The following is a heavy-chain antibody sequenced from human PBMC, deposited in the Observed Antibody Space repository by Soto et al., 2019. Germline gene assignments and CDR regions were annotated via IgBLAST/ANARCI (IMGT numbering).Heavy chain of an antibody. D-gene: IGHD3-9*01. V-gene: IGHV4-4*02. Sequence: QVQLQESGPSLVKPSGTLSLTCVITNASISSSNWWSWVRQAPGKGLEWIGEIYHTGRTNYAPSLKRRVTMSIDKSNNRFSLRLTSLTAADTAVYYCVRDEAHYDIWTGSSLGRAFDIWGQGTMVTVSS. CDR2: IYHTGRT. CDR1: NASISSSNW. CDR3: VRDEAHYDIWTGSSLGRAFDI. J-gene: IGHJ3*02.